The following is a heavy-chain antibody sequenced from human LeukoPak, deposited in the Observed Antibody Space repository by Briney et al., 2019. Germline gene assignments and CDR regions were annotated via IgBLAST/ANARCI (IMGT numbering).Heavy chain of an antibody. CDR3: ARDATAAGTPTPFR. J-gene: IGHJ4*02. CDR1: GYTFTSYA. V-gene: IGHV7-4-1*02. CDR2: INTNTGNP. Sequence: ASVKVSCKASGYTFTSYAMNWVRQAPGQGLEWMGWINTNTGNPTYAQGFTGRFVFSLDTSVSTAYLQISSLKAEDTAVYYCARDATAAGTPTPFRWGQGTLVTVSS. D-gene: IGHD6-13*01.